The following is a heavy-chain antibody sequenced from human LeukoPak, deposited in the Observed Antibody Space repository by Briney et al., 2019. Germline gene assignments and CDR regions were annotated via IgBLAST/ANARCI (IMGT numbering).Heavy chain of an antibody. D-gene: IGHD3-22*01. CDR3: GYYDSSGYYDNDY. V-gene: IGHV3-11*01. CDR1: GFTFSDYY. J-gene: IGHJ4*02. Sequence: PGGSLRLSCAASGFTFSDYYMSWIRQAPGKGLEWVSYISSSGSTIYYADSVKGRFTISRDNAKNSLYLQRNSLRAEDTAVYYFGYYDSSGYYDNDYWGQGTLVTVSS. CDR2: ISSSGSTI.